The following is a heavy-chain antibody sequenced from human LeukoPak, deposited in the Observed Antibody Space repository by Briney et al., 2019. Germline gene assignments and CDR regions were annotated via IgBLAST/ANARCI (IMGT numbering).Heavy chain of an antibody. CDR2: INPNSGGT. V-gene: IGHV1-2*02. CDR3: AEGDDYGGNFGYY. CDR1: GYTFTGYY. J-gene: IGHJ4*02. D-gene: IGHD4-23*01. Sequence: ASVKVSCKASGYTFTGYYMHWVRQAPGQGLEWMGWINPNSGGTSYAQKFQGRVTMTRDTSISTAYMELSSLRSEDTAVHYCAEGDDYGGNFGYYWGQGTLVTVSS.